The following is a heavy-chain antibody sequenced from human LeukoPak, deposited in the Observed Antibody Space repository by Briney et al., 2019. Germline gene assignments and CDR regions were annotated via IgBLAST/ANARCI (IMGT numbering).Heavy chain of an antibody. CDR1: GGSISSYY. CDR2: IYYSGST. Sequence: SETLSLTCTVSGGSISSYYWSWIRQPPGKGLEWIGYIYYSGSTNYNPSLKSRVTISVDTSKNQFSLKLSSVTAADTAVYDCARQGYCSSTSCYPSYYYGMDVWGQGTTVTVSS. V-gene: IGHV4-59*08. J-gene: IGHJ6*02. CDR3: ARQGYCSSTSCYPSYYYGMDV. D-gene: IGHD2-2*01.